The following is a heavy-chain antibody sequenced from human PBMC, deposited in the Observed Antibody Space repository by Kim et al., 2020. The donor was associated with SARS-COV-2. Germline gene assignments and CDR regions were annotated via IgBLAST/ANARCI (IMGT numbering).Heavy chain of an antibody. V-gene: IGHV3-23*01. Sequence: GGSLRLSCAASGFTFSSYAMSWVRQAPGKGLEWVSAISGSGGSTYYADSVKGRFTISRDNSKNTLYLQMNSLRAEDTAVYYCAKCYYGSGFIDFLSHFDYWGQGTLVTVSS. CDR2: ISGSGGST. D-gene: IGHD3-10*01. J-gene: IGHJ4*02. CDR3: AKCYYGSGFIDFLSHFDY. CDR1: GFTFSSYA.